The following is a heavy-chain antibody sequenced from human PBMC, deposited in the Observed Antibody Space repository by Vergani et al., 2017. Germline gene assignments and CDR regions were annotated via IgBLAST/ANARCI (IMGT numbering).Heavy chain of an antibody. CDR3: ASAMTTVTTLFRYYFDY. CDR2: IIPILGIA. V-gene: IGHV1-69*02. CDR1: GGTFSSHT. J-gene: IGHJ4*02. Sequence: QVQLVQSGAEVKKPGSSVKVSCKASGGTFSSHTISWVRQAPGQGLEWMGRIIPILGIANYAQKFQGRVTITADKSTSTAYMELSSLRSEDTAVYYCASAMTTVTTLFRYYFDYWGQGTLVTVSS. D-gene: IGHD4-17*01.